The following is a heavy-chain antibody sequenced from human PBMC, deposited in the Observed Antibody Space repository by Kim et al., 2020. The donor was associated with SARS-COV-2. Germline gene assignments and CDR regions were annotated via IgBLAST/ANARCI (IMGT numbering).Heavy chain of an antibody. D-gene: IGHD3-9*01. Sequence: SETLSLTCTVSGGSISSSSYYWGWIRHPPGKGLEWIGRIYYSGSTYYNSSLKSRVTISVDTSKNQFSLKLGSVTAADTAVDYCARQGRYFVRLGAFNIWGQGTMVTVSS. J-gene: IGHJ3*02. CDR3: ARQGRYFVRLGAFNI. CDR1: GGSISSSSYY. V-gene: IGHV4-39*01. CDR2: IYYSGST.